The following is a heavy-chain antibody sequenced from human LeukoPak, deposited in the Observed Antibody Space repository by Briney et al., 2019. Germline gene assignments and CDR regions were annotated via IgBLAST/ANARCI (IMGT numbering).Heavy chain of an antibody. CDR2: IYYSGST. V-gene: IGHV4-31*03. Sequence: SQTLSLTCTVSGGSISSGGYYWSWIRQRPGKGLEWIGYIYYSGSTDYNPSLKSRFTMSVDTSKNQFSLKLSSVTAADTDVYYCASADYDMAFDIWGQGTMVTVSS. D-gene: IGHD3-9*01. CDR1: GGSISSGGYY. CDR3: ASADYDMAFDI. J-gene: IGHJ3*02.